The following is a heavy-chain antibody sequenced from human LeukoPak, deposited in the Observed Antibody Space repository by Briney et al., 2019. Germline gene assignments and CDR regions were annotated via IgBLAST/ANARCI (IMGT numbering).Heavy chain of an antibody. CDR1: GFTFSTYA. Sequence: PGGSLRLSFAASGFTFSTYAMSWVRQAPGKGLEWVSAVNVDDGSTYYADSVKGRFTISRDNFKGRLYLQINSLRADDTAVYYCATAGRELLAEIDYWGQGTLVTVSS. V-gene: IGHV3-23*01. J-gene: IGHJ4*02. CDR3: ATAGRELLAEIDY. D-gene: IGHD3-10*01. CDR2: VNVDDGST.